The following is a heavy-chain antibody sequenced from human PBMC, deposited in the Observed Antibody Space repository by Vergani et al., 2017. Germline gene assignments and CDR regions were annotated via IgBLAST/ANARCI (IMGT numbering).Heavy chain of an antibody. CDR1: GYAFTSHH. CDR3: ALYGVKPNSNWFDP. J-gene: IGHJ5*02. Sequence: QVHLVQSGAEVKKPGASVKVSCKASGYAFTSHHLQWVRQAPGQGFEWMGIINPSDGTTSYAQRFQGRVTLTRDTSTSTVYMELLSLRSDDTAIYYCALYGVKPNSNWFDPWGQGTLVSVSS. CDR2: INPSDGTT. V-gene: IGHV1-46*01. D-gene: IGHD2-8*01.